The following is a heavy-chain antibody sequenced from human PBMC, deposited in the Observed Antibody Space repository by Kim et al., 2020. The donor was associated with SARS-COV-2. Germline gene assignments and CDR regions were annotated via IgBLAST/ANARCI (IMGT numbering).Heavy chain of an antibody. CDR3: ARVSDHSDTFDI. V-gene: IGHV4-4*02. CDR2: ISHSGST. Sequence: SETLSLTCAVSGGSISSNNWWSWVRQPPGKGLEWIGDISHSGSTNYDPSLNSRVTISVDKSNNQFSLKVTSVTAADTAMYYCARVSDHSDTFDIWGQGTMVTVSS. CDR1: GGSISSNNW. J-gene: IGHJ3*02. D-gene: IGHD2-21*01.